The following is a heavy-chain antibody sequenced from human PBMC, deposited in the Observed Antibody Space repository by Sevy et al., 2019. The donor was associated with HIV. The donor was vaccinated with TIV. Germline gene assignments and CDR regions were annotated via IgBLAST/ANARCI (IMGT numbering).Heavy chain of an antibody. Sequence: GGSLRLSCAASGFTFSNAWMNWVRQAPGKGLEWVGRIKSKTDGGTTDYAAPVKGRFTISRDDSKNTLYLQMNSLKIEDTAVYYCTTGGMVVRGVIRENYGMDVWGQGTTVTVSS. CDR3: TTGGMVVRGVIRENYGMDV. CDR1: GFTFSNAW. CDR2: IKSKTDGGTT. V-gene: IGHV3-15*07. J-gene: IGHJ6*02. D-gene: IGHD3-10*01.